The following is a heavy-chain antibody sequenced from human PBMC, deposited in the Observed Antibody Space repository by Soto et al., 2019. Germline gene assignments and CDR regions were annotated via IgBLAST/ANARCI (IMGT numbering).Heavy chain of an antibody. V-gene: IGHV3-33*01. Sequence: PGGSLRLSCAASGFTFSSYGMHWVRQAPGKGLEWVAVIWYDGSNKYYADSVKGRFTISRDNSKNTLYLQMNSLRAEDTAVYYCAREDMYYDYIWGSESLGYFDYWGQGTLVTVSS. CDR3: AREDMYYDYIWGSESLGYFDY. CDR2: IWYDGSNK. CDR1: GFTFSSYG. J-gene: IGHJ4*02. D-gene: IGHD3-16*01.